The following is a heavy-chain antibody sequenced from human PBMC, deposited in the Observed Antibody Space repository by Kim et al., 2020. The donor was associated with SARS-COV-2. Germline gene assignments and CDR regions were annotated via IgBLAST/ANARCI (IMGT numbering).Heavy chain of an antibody. Sequence: RFTISRDNAKNSLYLQMNSLRAEDTAVYYCARELYYYDSSGQQGGSYFDYWGQGTLVTVSS. J-gene: IGHJ4*02. V-gene: IGHV3-11*06. D-gene: IGHD3-22*01. CDR3: ARELYYYDSSGQQGGSYFDY.